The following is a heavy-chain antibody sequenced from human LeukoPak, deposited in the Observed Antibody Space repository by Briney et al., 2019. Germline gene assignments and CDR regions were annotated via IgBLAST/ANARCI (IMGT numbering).Heavy chain of an antibody. V-gene: IGHV3-43*02. Sequence: GGSLRLSCAASGFTFDDYAMHWVRQAPGKGLEWGSLISGDGGSTYYADSVKGRFTISRDNSKNSLSLQMNSLRTEDTALYYCAKDQGVLRHYAFVIWGQGTMVTVSS. CDR2: ISGDGGST. CDR1: GFTFDDYA. J-gene: IGHJ3*02. CDR3: AKDQGVLRHYAFVI. D-gene: IGHD1-1*01.